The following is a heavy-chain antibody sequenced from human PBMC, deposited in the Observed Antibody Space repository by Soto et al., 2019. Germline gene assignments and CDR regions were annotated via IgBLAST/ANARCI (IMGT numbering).Heavy chain of an antibody. Sequence: WASVKVSCKAAGYTFTSYGFSWVRQAPGQGLEWMGWISTYNGDTHYAQNLQGRVTMTTDTSTSTAYMELRSLRSDDTAVYYCARSNGIAAAGPPFDYWGQGTLVTVSS. D-gene: IGHD6-13*01. CDR2: ISTYNGDT. CDR1: GYTFTSYG. CDR3: ARSNGIAAAGPPFDY. J-gene: IGHJ4*02. V-gene: IGHV1-18*01.